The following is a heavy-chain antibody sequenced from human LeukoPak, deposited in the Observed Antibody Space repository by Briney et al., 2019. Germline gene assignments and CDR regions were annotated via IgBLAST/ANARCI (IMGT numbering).Heavy chain of an antibody. CDR2: IRSDGSDT. D-gene: IGHD1-1*01. CDR1: TLTFSRMG. CDR3: AKDKGERYFGY. V-gene: IGHV3-30*02. J-gene: IGHJ4*02. Sequence: GGSLRLSCAASTLTFSRMGMHWVRQAPGKGLEWVTFIRSDGSDTYYTDSVKGRFTISRDNSMNTLYLQMNSLRPEDTAVYYCAKDKGERYFGYWGQGTLVTVSS.